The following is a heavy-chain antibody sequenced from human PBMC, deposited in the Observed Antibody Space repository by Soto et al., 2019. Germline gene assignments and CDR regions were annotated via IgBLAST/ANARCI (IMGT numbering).Heavy chain of an antibody. CDR1: GFTFSSYS. D-gene: IGHD3-16*01. Sequence: EVQLVESGGGLVKPGGSLRLSCAASGFTFSSYSMNWVHQAPGKGLEWVSSISSSSSYIYYADSVKGRFTISRDNAKNSLYLQMNSLRAEDTAVYYCARKLEQRGGNYWGQGTLVTVSS. CDR2: ISSSSSYI. CDR3: ARKLEQRGGNY. J-gene: IGHJ4*02. V-gene: IGHV3-21*01.